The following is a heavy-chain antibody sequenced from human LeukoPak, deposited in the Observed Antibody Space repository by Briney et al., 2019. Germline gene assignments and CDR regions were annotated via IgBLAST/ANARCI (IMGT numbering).Heavy chain of an antibody. V-gene: IGHV1-69*01. J-gene: IGHJ5*02. CDR1: GGTFSSYA. CDR3: ARVLLRLNWFDP. Sequence: SVKVSCKASGGTFSSYAISWVRQAPGQGLEWMGGIIPIFGTANYAQKFQGRVAITADESTSTAYMELSSLRSEDTAVYYCARVLLRLNWFDPWGQGTLVTVSS. CDR2: IIPIFGTA.